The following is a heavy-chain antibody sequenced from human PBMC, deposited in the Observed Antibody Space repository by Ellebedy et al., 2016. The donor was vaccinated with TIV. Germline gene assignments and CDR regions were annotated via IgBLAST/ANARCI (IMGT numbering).Heavy chain of an antibody. CDR3: TVGATTTGGFDY. D-gene: IGHD1-26*01. CDR1: GFTFSNAW. CDR2: IKSKTDGGTT. J-gene: IGHJ4*02. Sequence: GESLKISXAASGFTFSNAWMSWVRQAPGKGLEWVGRIKSKTDGGTTDYAAPVKGRSTISRDDSKNTLYLQMNSLKTEDTAVYYCTVGATTTGGFDYWGQGTLVTVSS. V-gene: IGHV3-15*01.